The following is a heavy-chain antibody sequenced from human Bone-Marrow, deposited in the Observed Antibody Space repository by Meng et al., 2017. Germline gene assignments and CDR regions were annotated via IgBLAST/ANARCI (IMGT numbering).Heavy chain of an antibody. Sequence: VYLQNWGAGHLKPTETLSLTCAVYGGSFSGYDWSWLRHPPGKGLEWIGEINHSGSTNYNPSLKSRVTISVDTSKNQFSLKLSSVTAADTAVYYCARGTRPLLFQHWGQGTLVTVSS. J-gene: IGHJ1*01. V-gene: IGHV4-34*01. CDR1: GGSFSGYD. CDR2: INHSGST. CDR3: ARGTRPLLFQH. D-gene: IGHD1-1*01.